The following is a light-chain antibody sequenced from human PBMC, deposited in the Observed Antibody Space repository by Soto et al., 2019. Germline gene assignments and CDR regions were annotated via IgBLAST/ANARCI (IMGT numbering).Light chain of an antibody. J-gene: IGKJ1*01. Sequence: TQMTQSPSTLSASVGDRVTITCRASQSVSMWLAWYQQKPGKAPRLLIYDASNLESGVPSRFSGSGSRTEFTLTITSLQPEDAATYYCQQYNTYLTWTFGQGPRW. V-gene: IGKV1-5*01. CDR2: DAS. CDR1: QSVSMW. CDR3: QQYNTYLTWT.